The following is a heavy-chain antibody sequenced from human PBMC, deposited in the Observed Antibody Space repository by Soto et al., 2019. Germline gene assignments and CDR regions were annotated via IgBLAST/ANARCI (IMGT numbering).Heavy chain of an antibody. CDR1: GGSSXSYF. Sequence: SETLSLTCTVSGGSSXSYFWTLIRQPPGKGLEWIGYIYYSGSTNYNPSLKSRVTISVDTSKNQFSLKLSSVTAADTAVYYCARGSDFLYYYGMDVWGQGTTVTVSS. J-gene: IGHJ6*02. D-gene: IGHD5-12*01. CDR2: IYYSGST. V-gene: IGHV4-59*01. CDR3: ARGSDFLYYYGMDV.